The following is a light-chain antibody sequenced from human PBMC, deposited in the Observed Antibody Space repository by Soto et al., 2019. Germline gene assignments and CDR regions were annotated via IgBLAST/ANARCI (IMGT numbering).Light chain of an antibody. Sequence: QPVLTQPPSVSEAPRQRVTISCSGSSSNIGNNAVNWYQQLPGKPPKLVIYYDDLVPSGVSDRFSGSKSGPSASLAISGLQSADEADYYCAAWDDSLNGPVFGGGTKLTVL. CDR2: YDD. J-gene: IGLJ2*01. CDR1: SSNIGNNA. V-gene: IGLV1-36*01. CDR3: AAWDDSLNGPV.